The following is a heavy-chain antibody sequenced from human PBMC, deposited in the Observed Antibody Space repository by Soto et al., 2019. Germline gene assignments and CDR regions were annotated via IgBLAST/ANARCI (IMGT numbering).Heavy chain of an antibody. CDR2: IYPGDSDT. V-gene: IGHV5-51*01. CDR1: GYSFTSYW. CDR3: ARPIQGRFLEWYYFDY. D-gene: IGHD3-3*01. J-gene: IGHJ4*02. Sequence: GESLKISCKGSGYSFTSYWIGWVRQMPGKGLEWMGIIYPGDSDTRYSPSFQGQVTISADKSISTAYLQWSSLKASDTAMYYCARPIQGRFLEWYYFDYWGQGTLVTVSS.